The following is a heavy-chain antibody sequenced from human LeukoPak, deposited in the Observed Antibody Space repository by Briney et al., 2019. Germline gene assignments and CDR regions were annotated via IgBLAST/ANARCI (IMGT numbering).Heavy chain of an antibody. CDR3: ARVRSIVYFDY. Sequence: PGGSLRLSCAASGFTFSSYSMNWVRQAPGKGLEWVSYISSGSHYIYYADSVKGRFTISRDNAKNSLHLQMNSLRAEDTAVYYCARVRSIVYFDYWAQGTLVTVSS. V-gene: IGHV3-21*05. D-gene: IGHD1-26*01. CDR2: ISSGSHYI. CDR1: GFTFSSYS. J-gene: IGHJ4*02.